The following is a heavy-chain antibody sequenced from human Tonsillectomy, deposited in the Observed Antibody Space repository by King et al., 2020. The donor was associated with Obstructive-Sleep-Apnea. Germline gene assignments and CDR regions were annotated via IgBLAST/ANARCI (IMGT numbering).Heavy chain of an antibody. D-gene: IGHD6-19*01. CDR2: INWNSATL. Sequence: VQLVESGGGLVQPGRSLRISCAAAGFPFDDYDMYWVRQSPGGGLECVSGINWNSATLGYADSVKGPFTVSTDNAQNSLFLQMNSLRPEDTALYYCARDMSSGWYGPLDHWGQGTLLTVSS. J-gene: IGHJ4*02. V-gene: IGHV3-9*01. CDR3: ARDMSSGWYGPLDH. CDR1: GFPFDDYD.